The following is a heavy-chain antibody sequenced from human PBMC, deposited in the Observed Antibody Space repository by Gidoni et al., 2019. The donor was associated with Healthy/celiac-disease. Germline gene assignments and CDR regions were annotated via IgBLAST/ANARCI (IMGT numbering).Heavy chain of an antibody. CDR3: ARGGGGKGTTYADY. CDR2: ISSSSSTI. Sequence: EVQLVESGGGLVQPGGSLRLSGAASGLTFSSYSMNWVRQAPGKGLEWVSYISSSSSTIYYADSVKGRFTISRDNAKNSLYLQMNSLRAEDTAVYYCARGGGGKGTTYADYWGQGTLVTVSS. V-gene: IGHV3-48*01. J-gene: IGHJ4*02. D-gene: IGHD1-1*01. CDR1: GLTFSSYS.